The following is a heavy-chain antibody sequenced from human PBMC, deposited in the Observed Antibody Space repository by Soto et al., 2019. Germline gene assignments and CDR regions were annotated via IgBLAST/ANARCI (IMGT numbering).Heavy chain of an antibody. J-gene: IGHJ4*02. Sequence: SETLSLTCNVSGGPISSGDYYWSWIRQHPGKGLEWIGYIYHNGNTHYNPSLKSRFTISLDTSKNQFSLNLSSVTAADTAVYYCASEGSESYSFDHWGQGALVTVSS. CDR1: GGPISSGDYY. V-gene: IGHV4-31*03. CDR3: ASEGSESYSFDH. D-gene: IGHD3-10*01. CDR2: IYHNGNT.